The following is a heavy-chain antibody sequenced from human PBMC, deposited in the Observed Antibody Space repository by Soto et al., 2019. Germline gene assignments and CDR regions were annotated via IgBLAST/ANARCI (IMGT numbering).Heavy chain of an antibody. CDR3: SHSYDSSGYYWTHFDY. CDR2: IYWNDDK. J-gene: IGHJ4*02. D-gene: IGHD3-22*01. V-gene: IGHV2-5*01. CDR1: GFSLSTSGVG. Sequence: QITLKESGPTLVKPIQTLTLTCTFSGFSLSTSGVGVGWIRQPPGKALEWFALIYWNDDKRYSPSLKSRLTITKDTSKNQVVLTMTNMDPVDTATYYCSHSYDSSGYYWTHFDYWGQGTLVTVSS.